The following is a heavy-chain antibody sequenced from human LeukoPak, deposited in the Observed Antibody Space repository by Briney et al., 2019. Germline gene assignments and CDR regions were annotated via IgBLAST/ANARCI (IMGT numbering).Heavy chain of an antibody. J-gene: IGHJ6*03. D-gene: IGHD3-9*01. CDR1: GFTFSDYG. Sequence: GGSLRLSCAAAGFTFSDYGMNWVRQAPGKGLEWVSGISGSGISTYYADSVKGRFTISRDNSKNTLYLQMNSLRVEDTAVYYCAKCILTGYYKGYMDVWGKGTTVTISS. CDR2: ISGSGIST. CDR3: AKCILTGYYKGYMDV. V-gene: IGHV3-23*01.